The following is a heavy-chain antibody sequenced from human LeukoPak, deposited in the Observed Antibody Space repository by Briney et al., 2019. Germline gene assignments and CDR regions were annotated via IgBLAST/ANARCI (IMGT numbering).Heavy chain of an antibody. CDR2: IYHRGTT. J-gene: IGHJ4*02. Sequence: SETLSLTSGVSGGSISIRNKRLWVRQPPGKGLEWIGDIYHRGTTDYNPSLKSRVTMSVDISKNHFSLNLTSVFTAAKVFYYMARGGYQRGYVYYWGQGALVTVSS. D-gene: IGHD5-18*01. CDR3: ARGGYQRGYVYY. V-gene: IGHV4-4*02. CDR1: GGSISIRNK.